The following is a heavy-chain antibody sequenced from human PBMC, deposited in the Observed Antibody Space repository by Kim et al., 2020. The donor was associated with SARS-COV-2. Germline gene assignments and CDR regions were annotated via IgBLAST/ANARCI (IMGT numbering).Heavy chain of an antibody. CDR1: GFTFSSFA. Sequence: GGSLRLSCAASGFTFSSFAMSWVRQAPGKGLEWVSTISSGGGTTYYADSVKGRFTIFRDNSKNTLYLQMDSLRAEDTSVYYCAKGSPGYWYFDLWGRGTLVTVSS. CDR2: ISSGGGTT. V-gene: IGHV3-23*01. J-gene: IGHJ2*01. D-gene: IGHD2-8*02. CDR3: AKGSPGYWYFDL.